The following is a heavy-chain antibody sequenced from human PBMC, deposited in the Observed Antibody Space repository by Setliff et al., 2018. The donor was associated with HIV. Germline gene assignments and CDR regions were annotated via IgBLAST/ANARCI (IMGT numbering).Heavy chain of an antibody. D-gene: IGHD6-19*01. J-gene: IGHJ6*03. Sequence: PSETLSLTCTVSGESISGSSYSWGWIRQPPGKGPEWIGEITHSGSTNYNPSLETRVTISVDTSKNQFSLKLSSVTAADTAVYYCAKGVAGLQYYYYYMDVWGKGTTVTVSS. CDR1: GESISGSSYS. CDR3: AKGVAGLQYYYYYMDV. V-gene: IGHV4-39*07. CDR2: ITHSGST.